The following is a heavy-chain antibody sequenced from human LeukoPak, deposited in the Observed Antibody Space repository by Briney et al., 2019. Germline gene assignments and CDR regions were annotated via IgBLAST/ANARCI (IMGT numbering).Heavy chain of an antibody. J-gene: IGHJ6*03. CDR2: IYYSGST. V-gene: IGHV4-59*12. CDR3: ARGRIASGAYYYYMDV. CDR1: GGSISSYY. Sequence: PSETLSLTCTVSGGSISSYYWSWIRQPPGKGLEWIGYIYYSGSTNYKPSLKSRVTISVDTSKNQVSLKLSSVTAADTAVYYCARGRIASGAYYYYMDVWGKGTTVTVSS. D-gene: IGHD2-21*01.